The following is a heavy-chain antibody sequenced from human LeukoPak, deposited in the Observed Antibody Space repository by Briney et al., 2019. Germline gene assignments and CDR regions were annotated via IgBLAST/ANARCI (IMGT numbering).Heavy chain of an antibody. CDR2: IRYDGSNK. J-gene: IGHJ6*02. Sequence: GGSLRLSCAASGFTFSSYGMHWVRQAPGKGLEWVAFIRYDGSNKYYADSVKGRFTISRDNGKKTVFLQMNSLSAEDTAVYYCARILEGYYYFGLDVWGQGTTVIVSS. CDR3: ARILEGYYYFGLDV. CDR1: GFTFSSYG. V-gene: IGHV3-30*02. D-gene: IGHD3/OR15-3a*01.